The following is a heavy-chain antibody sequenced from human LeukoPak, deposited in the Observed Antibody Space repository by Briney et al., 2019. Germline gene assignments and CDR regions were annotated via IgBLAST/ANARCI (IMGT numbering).Heavy chain of an antibody. CDR2: IYTRGST. Sequence: PSETLSLTCSVSGGSISSYYWSWIRQPAGKGLEWIGRIYTRGSTNYNPSLKSRVTMSVDTSKNQFSLKLSSVTAADKAVYYCARDLYCSSTSCYHAFDIWGQGTMVTVSS. V-gene: IGHV4-4*07. CDR3: ARDLYCSSTSCYHAFDI. D-gene: IGHD2-2*01. CDR1: GGSISSYY. J-gene: IGHJ3*02.